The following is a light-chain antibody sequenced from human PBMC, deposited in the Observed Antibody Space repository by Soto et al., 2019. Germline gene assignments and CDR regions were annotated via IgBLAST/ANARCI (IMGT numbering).Light chain of an antibody. J-gene: IGKJ2*01. V-gene: IGKV4-1*01. Sequence: DIVMTQSPDXLAVSLGERATINCKSSQSVLYSSNNKNYLAWYQQKPGQPPKLLIYWASTRESGVPDRFSGSGSGTDFTLTISSLQAEDVAVYYCQQYYSTPPYTFGQGTKLEIK. CDR3: QQYYSTPPYT. CDR2: WAS. CDR1: QSVLYSSNNKNY.